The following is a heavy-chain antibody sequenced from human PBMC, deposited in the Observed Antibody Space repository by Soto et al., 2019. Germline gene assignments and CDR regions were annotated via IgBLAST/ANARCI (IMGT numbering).Heavy chain of an antibody. V-gene: IGHV5-51*01. Sequence: GESLKISCKASGYDFSSYWIGWVRQIPGKGLEWMGVIYPGDSETRYSPSFQGQVTISVDKSISTASLQWNSLKASDSAVYYCARKGQIVLSAADNWGQGTLVTVSS. J-gene: IGHJ4*02. D-gene: IGHD3-22*01. CDR2: IYPGDSET. CDR1: GYDFSSYW. CDR3: ARKGQIVLSAADN.